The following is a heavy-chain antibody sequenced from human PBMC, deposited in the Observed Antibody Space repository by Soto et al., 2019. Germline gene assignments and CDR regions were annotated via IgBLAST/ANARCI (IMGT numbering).Heavy chain of an antibody. CDR2: LYTGGGT. CDR3: ARLGARGLDYYYYGLDL. D-gene: IGHD6-6*01. Sequence: GGSLRLSCAASGFTVSSNYMTWVRQAPGKGLEWVSVLYTGGGTYVADSVKGRFTMSRDSSKNTLDLQMNSLGAEDTAVYYCARLGARGLDYYYYGLDLWGQGTTVTVSS. J-gene: IGHJ6*02. V-gene: IGHV3-53*01. CDR1: GFTVSSNY.